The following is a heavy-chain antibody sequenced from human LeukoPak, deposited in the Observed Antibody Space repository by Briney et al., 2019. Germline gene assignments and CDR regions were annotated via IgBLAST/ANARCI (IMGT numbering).Heavy chain of an antibody. CDR3: AREESGIAARIY. D-gene: IGHD6-6*01. V-gene: IGHV4-30-4*08. J-gene: IGHJ4*02. Sequence: SQTLSLTCTVSGGSISSGDYYWSWIRQPPGKGLEWIGYIYYSGSTYYNPSLKSRVTISVDTSKNQFSLKLSSVTAADTAVYYCAREESGIAARIYWGQGTLVTVSS. CDR2: IYYSGST. CDR1: GGSISSGDYY.